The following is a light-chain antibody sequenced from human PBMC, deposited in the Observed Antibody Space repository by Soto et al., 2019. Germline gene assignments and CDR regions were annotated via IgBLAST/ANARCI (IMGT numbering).Light chain of an antibody. V-gene: IGKV3-15*01. J-gene: IGKJ4*01. CDR1: QSVSNI. CDR2: GAS. Sequence: EIVMTQSPATLSVSPGERATLSCRASQSVSNILAWYQKKSGQAPRLLIFGASTRATDIPARFGGSGSGTEFTLTISSLQSEDFAIYYCQQYKNWPLTFGGGTKVEIK. CDR3: QQYKNWPLT.